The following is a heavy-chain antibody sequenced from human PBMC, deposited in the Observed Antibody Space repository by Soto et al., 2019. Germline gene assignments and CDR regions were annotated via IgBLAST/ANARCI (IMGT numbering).Heavy chain of an antibody. CDR2: IYYSGST. J-gene: IGHJ4*02. CDR1: GVSVSSGSYY. D-gene: IGHD3-16*02. Sequence: PSETLSLTCTVSGVSVSSGSYYWGWIRQPPGKGLEWIGYIYYSGSTNYNPSLKSRVTISVDTSKNQFSLKLSSVTAADTAVYYCAREAGGTYYDYVWGSCRYNYFDYWGQGTLVTVSS. V-gene: IGHV4-61*01. CDR3: AREAGGTYYDYVWGSCRYNYFDY.